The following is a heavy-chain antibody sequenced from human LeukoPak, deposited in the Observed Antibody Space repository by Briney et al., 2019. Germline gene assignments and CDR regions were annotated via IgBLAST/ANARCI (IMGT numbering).Heavy chain of an antibody. CDR2: IHYGGST. CDR3: ARSFSGSWDFDY. Sequence: SETLSLTCSVSGGSISRYYWSWVRQPPGKGLEWIGYIHYGGSTNYNPSLKSRVTISVDKSKNQFSLKLSSVTAADTAVYYCARSFSGSWDFDYWGQGTLVTVSS. D-gene: IGHD1-26*01. V-gene: IGHV4-59*12. CDR1: GGSISRYY. J-gene: IGHJ4*02.